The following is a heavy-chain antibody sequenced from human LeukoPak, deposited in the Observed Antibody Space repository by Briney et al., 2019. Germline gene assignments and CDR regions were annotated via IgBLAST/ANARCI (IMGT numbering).Heavy chain of an antibody. CDR2: IYPGDSDT. J-gene: IGHJ5*02. Sequence: GESLKISCKGSGYRFTSYWIGWVRQMPGKGLEWMGIIYPGDSDTRYSPSFQGHVTISADKSINTAYLQWSSLKAPDTALYYCARHPDLGEAPGGQGTLVSVSS. CDR1: GYRFTSYW. D-gene: IGHD2-21*01. CDR3: ARHPDLGEAP. V-gene: IGHV5-51*01.